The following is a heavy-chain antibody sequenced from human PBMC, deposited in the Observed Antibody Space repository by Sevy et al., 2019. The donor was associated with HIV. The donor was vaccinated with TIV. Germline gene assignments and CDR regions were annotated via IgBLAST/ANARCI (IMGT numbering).Heavy chain of an antibody. V-gene: IGHV3-15*01. CDR3: TTKSDFWSGYQYFHL. Sequence: GGSLRLSCATSGLTFSRAWMTWVRQAPGKGLEWVGRIKGKTDGGTTDYAAPVKGRFTISRDESKNTVYLQINSLKTEDTAVYYCTTKSDFWSGYQYFHLWGRGTLVTVSS. CDR1: GLTFSRAW. CDR2: IKGKTDGGTT. J-gene: IGHJ2*01. D-gene: IGHD3-3*01.